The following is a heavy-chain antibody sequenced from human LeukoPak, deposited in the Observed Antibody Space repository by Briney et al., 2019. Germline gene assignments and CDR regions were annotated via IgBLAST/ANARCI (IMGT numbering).Heavy chain of an antibody. CDR2: IRYDGSNK. CDR3: AKTGSAVQQLVYFDY. Sequence: GGSLRLSCAASGFTFSSYGMHWVRQAPGKGLEWVAFIRYDGSNKYYADSVKGRFTISRDNSKNTLYLQMNSLRAEDTAVYYCAKTGSAVQQLVYFDYWGQGALVTVSS. J-gene: IGHJ4*02. CDR1: GFTFSSYG. V-gene: IGHV3-30*02. D-gene: IGHD6-13*01.